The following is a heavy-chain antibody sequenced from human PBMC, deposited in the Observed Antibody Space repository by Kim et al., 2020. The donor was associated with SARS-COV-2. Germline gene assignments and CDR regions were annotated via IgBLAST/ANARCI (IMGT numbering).Heavy chain of an antibody. D-gene: IGHD2-2*01. CDR3: ARASSTSCPSYYMDV. CDR1: EFTFSTYW. CDR2: ISSSGNST. V-gene: IGHV3-74*01. Sequence: GGSLRLSCAASEFTFSTYWMYWVRQAPGKGLVWVSRISSSGNSTNYADSVKGRCTISRDNAKNTLYLQMNSLRAEDTAVYYCARASSTSCPSYYMDVWGKGTTVTVS. J-gene: IGHJ6*03.